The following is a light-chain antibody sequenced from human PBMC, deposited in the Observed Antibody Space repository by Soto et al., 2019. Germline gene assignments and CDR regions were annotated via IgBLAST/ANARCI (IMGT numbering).Light chain of an antibody. J-gene: IGKJ1*01. CDR3: QQYNNWPRP. CDR1: QSVSSN. V-gene: IGKV3-15*01. Sequence: EIVMTQSPATLSVSPGERATLSFRSSQSVSSNLAWYQQKPGQAPRLLIYGASTRATGIPARCSGSGSGTEFTLTISSLQSEGFSVYYCQQYNNWPRPFGRRTKVEIK. CDR2: GAS.